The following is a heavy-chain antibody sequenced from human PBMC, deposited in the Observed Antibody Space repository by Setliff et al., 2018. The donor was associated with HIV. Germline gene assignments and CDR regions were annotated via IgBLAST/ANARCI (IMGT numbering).Heavy chain of an antibody. D-gene: IGHD1-7*01. V-gene: IGHV1-46*01. CDR3: ARITLTGTLAN. J-gene: IGHJ4*02. CDR1: GVTFRRFA. CDR2: INPSGGST. Sequence: GASVKVSCKASGVTFRRFAFSWVRQAPGQGLEWMGIINPSGGSTSYAQKFQGRVTMTRDTSTSTVYMELSSLRSEDTAVYYCARITLTGTLANWGQGTLVTVSS.